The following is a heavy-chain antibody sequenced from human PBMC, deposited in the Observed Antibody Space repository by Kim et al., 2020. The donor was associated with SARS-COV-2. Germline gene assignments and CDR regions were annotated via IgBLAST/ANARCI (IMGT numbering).Heavy chain of an antibody. Sequence: ASVKVSCKASGYTFTSYDINWVRQATGQGLEWMGWMNPNSGNTGYAQKFQGRVTMTRNTSISTAYMELSSLRSEDTAVYYCARVIETDPNYYYYGMDVWGQGTTVTVSS. J-gene: IGHJ6*02. V-gene: IGHV1-8*01. CDR2: MNPNSGNT. CDR1: GYTFTSYD. CDR3: ARVIETDPNYYYYGMDV.